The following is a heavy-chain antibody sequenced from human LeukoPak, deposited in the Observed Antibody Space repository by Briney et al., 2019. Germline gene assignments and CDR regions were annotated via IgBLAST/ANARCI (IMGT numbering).Heavy chain of an antibody. J-gene: IGHJ4*02. CDR2: ISYDGSNK. D-gene: IGHD4-11*01. CDR1: GLRYSNYG. V-gene: IGHV3-30*18. Sequence: GGSLRLSSAASGLRYSNYGMQWVRQAPGRGLAWVAAISYDGSNKYYTDSVKGRFTISRDNSKNTLYLHTDSLRAEDTAVYYCAKGWTTVDYWGQGTQVTVSS. CDR3: AKGWTTVDY.